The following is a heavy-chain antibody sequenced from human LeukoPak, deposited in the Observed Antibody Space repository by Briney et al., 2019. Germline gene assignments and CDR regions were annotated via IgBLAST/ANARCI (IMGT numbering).Heavy chain of an antibody. D-gene: IGHD6-6*01. CDR2: IYHSGST. J-gene: IGHJ2*01. CDR1: GGSISSGGYY. Sequence: SETLSLTCTVSGGSISSGGYYWSWIRQPPGKGLEWIGYIYHSGSTYYNPSLRSRVTISVDRSRNQFSLKLSSVTAADTAVFYCARQYSSSSNYWYFDLWGRGTPVTVSS. CDR3: ARQYSSSSNYWYFDL. V-gene: IGHV4-30-2*01.